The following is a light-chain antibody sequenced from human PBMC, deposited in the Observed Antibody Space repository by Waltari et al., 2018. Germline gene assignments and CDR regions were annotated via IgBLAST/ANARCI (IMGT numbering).Light chain of an antibody. J-gene: IGLJ2*01. Sequence: QSVLTQPPSVSGAPGQRVTISCTGSSSNIGAGFDVHWYQQLPSTAPNLLIYGNNGRPSGVPDRFSASKSGTSASLAITGLQAEDEADYYCQSYDSSPGVVFGGGTKLTVL. CDR3: QSYDSSPGVV. CDR2: GNN. V-gene: IGLV1-40*01. CDR1: SSNIGAGFD.